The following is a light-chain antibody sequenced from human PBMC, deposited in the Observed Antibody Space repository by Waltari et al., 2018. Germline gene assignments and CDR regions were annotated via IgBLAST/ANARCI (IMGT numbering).Light chain of an antibody. CDR2: SIN. CDR1: TGAVNSGFY. V-gene: IGLV7-43*01. Sequence: QTVVTQEPSVTVSPGGTVTLNCASSTGAVNSGFYPNWFQQKPGQATSALIYSINQRLSLTPTRLSVSLLGGKAALTLSGVQPEGEAVYYCLLYSCALDWIFGGGTNLTVL. J-gene: IGLJ2*01. CDR3: LLYSCALDWI.